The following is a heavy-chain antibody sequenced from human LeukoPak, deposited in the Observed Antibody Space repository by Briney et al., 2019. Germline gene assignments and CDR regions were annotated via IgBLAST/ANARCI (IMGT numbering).Heavy chain of an antibody. D-gene: IGHD5-24*01. V-gene: IGHV3-74*01. CDR1: GFTFGSYW. Sequence: PGGSLRLSCVASGFTFGSYWMHWVRQAPGKGLVWVSRINSDGSSTSYADSVKGRFTISRDNAKNTLYLQMNSLRAEDTAVYYCVRAGEMATALFDYWGQGTLVTVSS. CDR2: INSDGSST. J-gene: IGHJ4*02. CDR3: VRAGEMATALFDY.